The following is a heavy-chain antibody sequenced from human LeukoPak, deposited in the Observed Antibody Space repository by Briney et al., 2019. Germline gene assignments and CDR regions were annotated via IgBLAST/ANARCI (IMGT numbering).Heavy chain of an antibody. V-gene: IGHV3-23*01. D-gene: IGHD3-10*01. Sequence: GGSLRLSCAASGFSFSMYSMSWIRQAPGKGLEWVSVISDNGAVTFYGDSVKGRFTISRDNSKNTLYLQMSSLRVEDTAVYYCGRKYASGNYPLDYWGQGTLVTVSS. CDR2: ISDNGAVT. CDR1: GFSFSMYS. CDR3: GRKYASGNYPLDY. J-gene: IGHJ4*02.